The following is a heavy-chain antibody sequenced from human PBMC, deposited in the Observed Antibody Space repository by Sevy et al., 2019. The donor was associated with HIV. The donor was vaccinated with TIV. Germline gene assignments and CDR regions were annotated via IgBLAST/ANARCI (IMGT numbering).Heavy chain of an antibody. J-gene: IGHJ4*02. CDR1: GYIFIDYY. CDR2: INPNSGGT. CDR3: VRVSFRNYFDH. Sequence: ASVKVSCKASGYIFIDYYMHWERQAPGQGLEWMGRINPNSGGTNYTQKFQGRVTMTRDTSITTVYMELSSLRSDDTAVYYCVRVSFRNYFDHWGQGTLVTVSS. V-gene: IGHV1-2*06.